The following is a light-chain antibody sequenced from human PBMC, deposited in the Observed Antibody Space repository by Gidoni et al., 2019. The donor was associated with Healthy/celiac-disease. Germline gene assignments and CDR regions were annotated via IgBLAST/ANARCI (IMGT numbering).Light chain of an antibody. V-gene: IGKV1-5*03. CDR2: KAS. CDR1: QRISSW. J-gene: IGKJ1*01. CDR3: QQYNSYTWT. Sequence: DTPMTQSPSTRSASVGDRVAITCRSSQRISSWLAWYQQKPGKAPKLLIYKASSLESGVPSRFSGRGSGTEFTLTISSLQPDDFATYYCQQYNSYTWTFGQGTKVEIK.